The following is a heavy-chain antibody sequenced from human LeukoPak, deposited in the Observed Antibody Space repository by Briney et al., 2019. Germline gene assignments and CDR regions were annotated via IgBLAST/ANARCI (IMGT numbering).Heavy chain of an antibody. CDR3: ARGRRDNYYSAAAY. Sequence: GRSLRLSCAASGFTFSSYAMHWVRQAPGKGLEWVSAISATGGSSHYADSVKGRFTISRDDSNNMLYLQMNSLRAEDTALYYCARGRRDNYYSAAAYWGQGALVTVSS. J-gene: IGHJ4*02. CDR2: ISATGGSS. V-gene: IGHV3-23*01. CDR1: GFTFSSYA. D-gene: IGHD3-10*01.